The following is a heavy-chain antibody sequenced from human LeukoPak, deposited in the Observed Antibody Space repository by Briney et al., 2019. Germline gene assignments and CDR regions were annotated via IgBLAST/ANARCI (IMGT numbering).Heavy chain of an antibody. Sequence: ASVKVSCKASGNTFTSHYIHWVRQAPGQGLEWMGIINPSGDTTKYTQEFQGRLTMTRDRSTSTVYMDLSSLRSEDTAVYYCAGSIAAAGEFDYWGQGTLVTVSS. D-gene: IGHD6-13*01. CDR1: GNTFTSHY. CDR3: AGSIAAAGEFDY. CDR2: INPSGDTT. J-gene: IGHJ4*02. V-gene: IGHV1-46*01.